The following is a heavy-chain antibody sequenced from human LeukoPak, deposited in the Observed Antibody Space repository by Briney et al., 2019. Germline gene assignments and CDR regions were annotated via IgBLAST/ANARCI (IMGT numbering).Heavy chain of an antibody. J-gene: IGHJ4*02. V-gene: IGHV5-51*01. Sequence: GESLKISCKGSGYSFTSYWLGWVRQMPGKGLEWMGIIYPGDSDTRYSPSFQGQVTISADKSISTAYLQWSSLKASDTAMYYCARGTHSYGYAFDYWGQGTLVTVSS. CDR1: GYSFTSYW. CDR3: ARGTHSYGYAFDY. D-gene: IGHD5-18*01. CDR2: IYPGDSDT.